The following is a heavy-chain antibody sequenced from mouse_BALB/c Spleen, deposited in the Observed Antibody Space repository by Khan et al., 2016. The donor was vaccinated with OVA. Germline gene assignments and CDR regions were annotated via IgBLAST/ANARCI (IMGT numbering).Heavy chain of an antibody. CDR3: TRSTYSYAFAY. Sequence: EVQLQESGPSLVKPSQTLSLTCSVTGDSITSGYWCWIRKFPGNKLEYMGYILSSGSTYYNPSLKSRISITRHTSQTQYSHLLTSVPTEDTATYYCTRSTYSYAFAYWGQGTLVTVSA. CDR1: GDSITSGY. CDR2: ILSSGST. V-gene: IGHV3-8*02. J-gene: IGHJ3*01. D-gene: IGHD2-12*01.